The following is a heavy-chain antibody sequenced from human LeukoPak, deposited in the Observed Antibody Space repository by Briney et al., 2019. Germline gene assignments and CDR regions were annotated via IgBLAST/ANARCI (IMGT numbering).Heavy chain of an antibody. D-gene: IGHD3-22*01. CDR2: ISSSGSTI. CDR3: ARGHYYDSSGYSRTAADAFDI. V-gene: IGHV3-11*04. J-gene: IGHJ3*02. CDR1: GFTFSDYY. Sequence: GGSLRLSCAASGFTFSDYYMSWIRQAPGKGLEWVSYISSSGSTIYYADSVKGRFTIYRDNAKNSLYLQMNSLRAEDTAVYYCARGHYYDSSGYSRTAADAFDIWGQGTMVTVSS.